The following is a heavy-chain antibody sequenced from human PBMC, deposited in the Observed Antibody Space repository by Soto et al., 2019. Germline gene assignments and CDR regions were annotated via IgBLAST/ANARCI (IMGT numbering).Heavy chain of an antibody. CDR2: IIPILGIA. V-gene: IGHV1-69*08. Sequence: QVQLVQSGAEVKKPGSSVKVSCKASGGTFSSYTISWVRQAPGQGLEWMGRIIPILGIANYAQEFQGRVTITADKSTSTAYMELSSLRSEDTAVYYCARDPSQVKQQLVNYMDVWGKGTTVTVSS. D-gene: IGHD6-13*01. J-gene: IGHJ6*03. CDR3: ARDPSQVKQQLVNYMDV. CDR1: GGTFSSYT.